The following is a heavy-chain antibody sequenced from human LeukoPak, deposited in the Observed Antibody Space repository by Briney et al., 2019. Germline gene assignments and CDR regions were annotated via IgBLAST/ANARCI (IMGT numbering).Heavy chain of an antibody. V-gene: IGHV3-7*01. J-gene: IGHJ4*02. CDR1: GFTFSSYW. CDR2: INQDGSEK. Sequence: GGSLRLSCAASGFTFSSYWMNWVRQAPGKGLEWVANINQDGSEKNYVDSVKGRFTISRDNADNSLYLQMNSLGAEDTVVYYCVTDGDSSWKKRFTYRGQETLVTVPS. CDR3: VTDGDSSWKKRFTY. D-gene: IGHD6-13*01.